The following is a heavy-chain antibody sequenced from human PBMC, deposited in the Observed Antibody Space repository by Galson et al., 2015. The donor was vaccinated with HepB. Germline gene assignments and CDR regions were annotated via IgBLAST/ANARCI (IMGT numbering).Heavy chain of an antibody. Sequence: APGKGLEWVSSISGTGTYIYYTASVEGRFTISRDNTNNLMYLEMRSLRPDDTAVYYCARSRSTSGLGPNDYWGQGTLVTVSS. V-gene: IGHV3-21*01. D-gene: IGHD6-6*01. CDR2: ISGTGTYI. CDR3: ARSRSTSGLGPNDY. J-gene: IGHJ4*02.